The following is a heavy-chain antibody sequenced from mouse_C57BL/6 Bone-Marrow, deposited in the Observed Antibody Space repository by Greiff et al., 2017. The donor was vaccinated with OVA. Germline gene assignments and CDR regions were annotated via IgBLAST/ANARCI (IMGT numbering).Heavy chain of an antibody. CDR2: ISSGSSNI. V-gene: IGHV5-17*01. CDR3: AKGLGYMDY. CDR1: GFTFSDYG. J-gene: IGHJ4*01. D-gene: IGHD3-3*01. Sequence: EVQGVESGGGLVKPGGSLKLSCAASGFTFSDYGMHWVRQAPEKGLEWVAYISSGSSNIYYADTVKGRFTITRDIAKNTLFLQMTILRSEDTAMYYCAKGLGYMDYWGQGTSVTVSS.